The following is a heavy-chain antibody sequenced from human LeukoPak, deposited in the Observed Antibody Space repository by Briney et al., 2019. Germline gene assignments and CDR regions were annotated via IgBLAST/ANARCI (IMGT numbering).Heavy chain of an antibody. D-gene: IGHD3-16*02. CDR1: GFTFGDYA. Sequence: GSLRLSCTASGFTFGDYAMSWVRQAPGKGLEWVGFIRSKAYGGTTEYAASVKGRFTISRDDSKSIAYLQMNSLKTEDTAVYYCTRENYDYVWGSYRYPDYWGQGTLVTVSS. CDR2: IRSKAYGGTT. J-gene: IGHJ4*02. CDR3: TRENYDYVWGSYRYPDY. V-gene: IGHV3-49*04.